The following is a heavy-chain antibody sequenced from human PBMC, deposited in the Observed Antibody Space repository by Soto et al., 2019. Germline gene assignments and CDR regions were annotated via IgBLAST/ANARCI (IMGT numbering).Heavy chain of an antibody. Sequence: QLQLQESGPGLVNPSETLSLACTVSGGSISSSSYYWGWIRQPPGKGLEWIGSIYYSGSTYYNPSLKSRDTISVDSSKNQFSLKLSSVTAADTAVYYCASISNYYGSGSPRYYFDYWGQGTLVTVSS. V-gene: IGHV4-39*01. J-gene: IGHJ4*02. CDR1: GGSISSSSYY. D-gene: IGHD3-10*01. CDR3: ASISNYYGSGSPRYYFDY. CDR2: IYYSGST.